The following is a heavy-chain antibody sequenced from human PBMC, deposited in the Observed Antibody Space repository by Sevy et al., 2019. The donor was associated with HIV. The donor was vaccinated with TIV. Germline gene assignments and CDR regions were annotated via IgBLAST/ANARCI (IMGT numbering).Heavy chain of an antibody. Sequence: ASVKVSCKAAGYSFTNFDINWVRQATGQGLEWMGWMNPNNGNTHYAQKFQGRVTMTRSSSANTAYMELSSLTSEDTAIYDCARARWDYEFWSGSYFSRARWGYKYYAMDVWGQGTTVTVSS. J-gene: IGHJ6*02. CDR2: MNPNNGNT. D-gene: IGHD3-3*01. CDR1: GYSFTNFD. CDR3: ARARWDYEFWSGSYFSRARWGYKYYAMDV. V-gene: IGHV1-8*01.